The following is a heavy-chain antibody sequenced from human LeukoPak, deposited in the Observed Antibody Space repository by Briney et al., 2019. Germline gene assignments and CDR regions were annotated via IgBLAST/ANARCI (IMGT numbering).Heavy chain of an antibody. D-gene: IGHD6-13*01. Sequence: SETLSLTCSVSGGSIYTYYWSWIRQSPGKGLEWNGYIYHSGSTNYNPSLKSRVTISVDTSKNQFSLKLSSVTAADTAVYYCARVNRAVAAALDYWGQGTLVTVSS. CDR2: IYHSGST. V-gene: IGHV4-59*01. J-gene: IGHJ4*02. CDR1: GGSIYTYY. CDR3: ARVNRAVAAALDY.